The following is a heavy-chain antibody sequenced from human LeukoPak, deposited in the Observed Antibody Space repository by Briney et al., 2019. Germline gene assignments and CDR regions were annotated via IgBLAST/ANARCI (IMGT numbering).Heavy chain of an antibody. CDR2: ISSSSSYI. D-gene: IGHD3-16*01. Sequence: PGGSLRLSCAASGFTLSSYSMNWVRQAPGKGLEWVSSISSSSSYIYYADSVKGRFTISRDNAKNSLYLQMNSLRAEDTALYYCARDYVSVGVDYYYYFDYWGQGTLVTVSS. J-gene: IGHJ4*02. CDR1: GFTLSSYS. CDR3: ARDYVSVGVDYYYYFDY. V-gene: IGHV3-21*04.